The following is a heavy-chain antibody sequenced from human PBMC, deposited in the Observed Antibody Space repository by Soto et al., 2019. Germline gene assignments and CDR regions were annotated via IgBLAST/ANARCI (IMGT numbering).Heavy chain of an antibody. D-gene: IGHD6-13*01. CDR1: GYTFTSYA. V-gene: IGHV1-3*05. J-gene: IGHJ4*02. CDR3: ARDVAAADY. CDR2: INAGNGNT. Sequence: QVQIVQSGAEEKKPGASVKVSCKASGYTFTSYAMHWVRQAPGQRLEWMGWINAGNGNTKYSQKFQGRVTITRDTSAGTAYMELSGLRSVATAVYYCARDVAAADYWGQGTLVTVSS.